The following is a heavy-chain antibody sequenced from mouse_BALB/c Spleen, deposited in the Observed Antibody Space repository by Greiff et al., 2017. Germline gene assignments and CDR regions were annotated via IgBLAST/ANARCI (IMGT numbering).Heavy chain of an antibody. Sequence: QVQLQQSGAELARPGASVKMSCKASGYTFTSYTMHWVKQRPGQGLEWIGYINPSSGYTNYNQKFKDKATLTADKSSSTAYMQLSSLTSEDSAVYYCARVGYGTPFAMDYWGQGTSVTVSS. CDR3: ARVGYGTPFAMDY. J-gene: IGHJ4*01. V-gene: IGHV1-4*01. CDR2: INPSSGYT. D-gene: IGHD1-1*01. CDR1: GYTFTSYT.